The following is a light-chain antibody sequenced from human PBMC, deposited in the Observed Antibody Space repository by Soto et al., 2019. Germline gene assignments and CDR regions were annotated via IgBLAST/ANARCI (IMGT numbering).Light chain of an antibody. CDR3: CSYASSRSVI. CDR2: EGS. J-gene: IGLJ2*01. Sequence: QSALTQPASVSGSPGQSITISCTGSNSDVGSYTLVSWYQHHPGKAPKLLIYEGSKRPSGVSNRFSGSKSGNTASLTISGLQADDEAAYYCCSYASSRSVIFGGGTKLTVL. CDR1: NSDVGSYTL. V-gene: IGLV2-23*01.